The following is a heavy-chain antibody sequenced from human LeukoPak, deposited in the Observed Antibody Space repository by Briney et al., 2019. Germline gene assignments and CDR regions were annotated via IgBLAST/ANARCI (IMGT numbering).Heavy chain of an antibody. J-gene: IGHJ4*02. D-gene: IGHD5/OR15-5a*01. CDR2: INPTSGGT. CDR1: GYTFIGYC. V-gene: IGHV1-2*02. CDR3: ARLVGLSTTASY. Sequence: GASVKVSCKASGYTFIGYCLRWVRQAPGQGLEWMGWINPTSGGTNYAQKFQDRVTMTRDTSINTAYMELSRLTSDDTAVYYCARLVGLSTTASYWGQGTLVIVSS.